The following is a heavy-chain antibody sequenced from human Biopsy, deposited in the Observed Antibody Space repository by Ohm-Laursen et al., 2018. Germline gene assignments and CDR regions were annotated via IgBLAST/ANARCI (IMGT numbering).Heavy chain of an antibody. CDR1: GFSFTGYY. J-gene: IGHJ4*02. D-gene: IGHD6-19*01. V-gene: IGHV1-2*02. CDR3: ALQSVAQMKNFDY. Sequence: GSSVKVSCKASGFSFTGYYIHWVRQAPGQGLEWMGWISPKSGGTNYAQKFQGNTTMTKNTSMSTAYMEMSRLRSDDTAVYYCALQSVAQMKNFDYWGQGTLVTVSS. CDR2: ISPKSGGT.